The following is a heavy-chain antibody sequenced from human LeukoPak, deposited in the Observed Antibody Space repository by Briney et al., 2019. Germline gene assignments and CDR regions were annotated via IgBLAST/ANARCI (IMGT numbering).Heavy chain of an antibody. CDR1: GFTFSSYA. D-gene: IGHD4-17*01. V-gene: IGHV3-23*01. CDR3: AKDFQHDYGDYHDAFDI. CDR2: ISGSGGST. Sequence: GGSLRLSCAASGFTFSSYAMSWVRQAPGKGLEWVSAISGSGGSTYYADSVKGRFTISRDNSKNTLYLQMNSLRAEDTAVYYCAKDFQHDYGDYHDAFDIWGQGTMVTVSS. J-gene: IGHJ3*02.